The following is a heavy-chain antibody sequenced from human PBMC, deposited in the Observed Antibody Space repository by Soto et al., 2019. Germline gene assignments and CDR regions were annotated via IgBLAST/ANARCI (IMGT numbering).Heavy chain of an antibody. Sequence: VQLVQSGAEVRKPGSSVKVSCKASGGDFKNFIIAWVRQAPGHGLEWMGGVIPIFGTPNFVQKFQDRVTITADEATSTTYRERRSLRSEDTAVYYCARVGSCLSSSCLYYGMDVWGQGTTVIVSS. D-gene: IGHD2-2*01. CDR2: VIPIFGTP. J-gene: IGHJ6*02. CDR3: ARVGSCLSSSCLYYGMDV. V-gene: IGHV1-69*01. CDR1: GGDFKNFI.